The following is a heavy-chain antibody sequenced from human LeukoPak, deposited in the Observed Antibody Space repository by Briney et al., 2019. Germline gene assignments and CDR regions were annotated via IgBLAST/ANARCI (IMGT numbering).Heavy chain of an antibody. V-gene: IGHV5-51*01. D-gene: IGHD5-12*01. CDR1: GYSFTNYW. J-gene: IGHJ4*02. CDR2: IYPGDSDI. CDR3: ARRWIGDTAHDYGTLDY. Sequence: GESLKISCKGSGYSFTNYWIAWVRQMPGKGLEWMGMIYPGDSDIRYSPSFEGQVTMSADKSISTVYLQWRSLKASDTAIYFCARRWIGDTAHDYGTLDYWGQGTLVTVSS.